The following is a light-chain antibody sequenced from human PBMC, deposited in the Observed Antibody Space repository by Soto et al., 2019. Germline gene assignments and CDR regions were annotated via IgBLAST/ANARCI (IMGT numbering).Light chain of an antibody. Sequence: IVLTQSPGTLSLSPGERATLSCRASQSVSSAYLTWYQQKPGQAPRLLSYGASSSDTGIPDRFSGSGSGTAFTLTISGLEPEDFAVYCCQQYGSSPLFTFGPGTKVDIK. J-gene: IGKJ3*01. CDR3: QQYGSSPLFT. CDR2: GAS. V-gene: IGKV3-20*01. CDR1: QSVSSAY.